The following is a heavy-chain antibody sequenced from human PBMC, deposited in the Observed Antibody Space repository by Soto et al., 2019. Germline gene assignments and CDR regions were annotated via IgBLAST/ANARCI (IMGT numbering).Heavy chain of an antibody. CDR2: INHSGST. CDR3: AREGRYYDSSGYLLPDWYFDL. D-gene: IGHD3-22*01. Sequence: SETLSLTCAVYGGSFSGYYWSWIRQPPGKGLEWIGEINHSGSTNYNPSLKSRVTISVDTSKNQFSLKLSSVTAADTAVYYCAREGRYYDSSGYLLPDWYFDLWGRGTLVTVSS. J-gene: IGHJ2*01. CDR1: GGSFSGYY. V-gene: IGHV4-34*01.